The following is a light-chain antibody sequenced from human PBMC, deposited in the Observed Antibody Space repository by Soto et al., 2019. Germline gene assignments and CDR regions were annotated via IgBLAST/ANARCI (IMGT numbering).Light chain of an antibody. Sequence: EIVMTQSPATLSVSPGETATLSCRASQSVATAVAWYQHKPGQAPRLLIVAAYIRVTGVPGRFSGGGSGTEFTLTISSLQSEDFAVYYCQQYKNWPPLTFGGGTTVEIK. J-gene: IGKJ4*01. V-gene: IGKV3-15*01. CDR2: AAY. CDR1: QSVATA. CDR3: QQYKNWPPLT.